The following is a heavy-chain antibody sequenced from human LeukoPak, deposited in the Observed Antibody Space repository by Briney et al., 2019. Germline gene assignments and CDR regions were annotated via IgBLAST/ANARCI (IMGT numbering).Heavy chain of an antibody. J-gene: IGHJ4*02. CDR3: AKYGPQDSGSSHFDY. D-gene: IGHD1-26*01. CDR1: GFTLSSYA. Sequence: GGSLRLSCAASGFTLSSYAMSRVRQAPGKGLEWVSAIRDSGSSTHYADSVKGRFTTSRDNSKNTLFLQMNSLRAEDTAIYYCAKYGPQDSGSSHFDYWGQGALVTVSS. V-gene: IGHV3-23*01. CDR2: IRDSGSST.